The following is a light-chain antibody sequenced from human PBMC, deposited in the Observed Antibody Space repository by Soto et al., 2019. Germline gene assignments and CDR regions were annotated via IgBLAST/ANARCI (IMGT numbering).Light chain of an antibody. CDR1: SSDVGGFNY. Sequence: QSVLTQPASVSGSPGQSISISWTGTSSDVGGFNYVSWYQQLTGKAPKLLIFDVYSRPSGISNRFSGSKSGNTASLTISGLQAEDEADYFCSSYTTSSSYVFGAGTKVTDL. J-gene: IGLJ1*01. CDR3: SSYTTSSSYV. V-gene: IGLV2-14*01. CDR2: DVY.